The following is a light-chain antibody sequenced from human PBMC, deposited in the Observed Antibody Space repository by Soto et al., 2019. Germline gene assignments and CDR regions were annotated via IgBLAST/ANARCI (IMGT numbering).Light chain of an antibody. J-gene: IGLJ1*01. Sequence: QSVLTPPPPVSGAPGQRVTLSCTGSSSNIGAGYGVNWYQHLPGTAPKLLIYGNNNRPSGVPDRFSASKSGPSASLAITGLQADDEADYYCQSYDSSLSAPYVFGTGTKVTVL. CDR2: GNN. CDR3: QSYDSSLSAPYV. CDR1: SSNIGAGYG. V-gene: IGLV1-40*01.